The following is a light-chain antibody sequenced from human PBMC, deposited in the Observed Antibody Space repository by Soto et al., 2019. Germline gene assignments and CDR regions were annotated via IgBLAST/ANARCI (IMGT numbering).Light chain of an antibody. CDR3: QQYDSWPPLT. J-gene: IGKJ4*01. V-gene: IGKV3-15*01. Sequence: EIVMTQSPATLSVSPGERATLSCRASQSVSSNLAWYQQKPGQAPRLLIYGASTRATGIPARFSGSGSDTEFTLTISSLQSEDVAVYYGQQYDSWPPLTFGGGTKVDIK. CDR1: QSVSSN. CDR2: GAS.